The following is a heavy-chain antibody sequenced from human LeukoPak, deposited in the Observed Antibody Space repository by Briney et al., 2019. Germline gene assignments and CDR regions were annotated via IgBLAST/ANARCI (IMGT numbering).Heavy chain of an antibody. CDR3: ATGAFDY. V-gene: IGHV4-39*07. Sequence: PSETLSLTCTVSGGSISSGGYYWSWIRQPPGKGLEWIGEINHSGSTNYNPSLKSRVTISVGTSKNQFSLKLSSVTAADTAVYYCATGAFDYWGQGTLVTVSS. CDR2: INHSGST. D-gene: IGHD3-10*01. CDR1: GGSISSGGYY. J-gene: IGHJ4*02.